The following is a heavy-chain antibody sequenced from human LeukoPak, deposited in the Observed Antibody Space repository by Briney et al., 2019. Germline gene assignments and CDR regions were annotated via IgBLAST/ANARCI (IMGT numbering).Heavy chain of an antibody. CDR2: ISGNGIST. J-gene: IGHJ6*03. Sequence: PGGSLRLSCAASGFTFNSYTMTWVRQAPGKGLEWVSAISGNGISTYYADSVKGRFTISRDNSKNTLYLQMNSLRAEDTAVYYCARRAVAYFYYYLDVWGKGTTVTISS. CDR3: ARRAVAYFYYYLDV. D-gene: IGHD6-19*01. V-gene: IGHV3-23*01. CDR1: GFTFNSYT.